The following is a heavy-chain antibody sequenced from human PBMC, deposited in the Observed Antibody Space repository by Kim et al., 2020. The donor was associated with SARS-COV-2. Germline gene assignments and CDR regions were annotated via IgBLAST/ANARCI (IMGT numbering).Heavy chain of an antibody. CDR3: AKETVSWAYYYDSSYGMDV. CDR1: GFTFSSYG. D-gene: IGHD3-22*01. CDR2: ISYDGSNK. V-gene: IGHV3-30*18. J-gene: IGHJ6*02. Sequence: GGSLRLSCAASGFTFSSYGMHWVRQAPGKGLEWVAVISYDGSNKYYADSVKGRFTISRDNSKNTLYLQMNSLRAEDTAVYYCAKETVSWAYYYDSSYGMDVWGQGTTVTVSS.